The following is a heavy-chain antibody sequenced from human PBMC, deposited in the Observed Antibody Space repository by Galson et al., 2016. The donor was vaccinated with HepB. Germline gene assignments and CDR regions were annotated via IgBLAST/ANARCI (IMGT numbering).Heavy chain of an antibody. Sequence: ETLSLTCAVSGVSVTSGGYYWSWIRQPPGKGLEWIGYCYYTANTGYNPSLESRVTISRDTSKNHFYLTLNPQTAADTAVYYCARVSHDPFDIWGQGTMVTVSS. V-gene: IGHV4-61*03. CDR2: CYYTANT. CDR3: ARVSHDPFDI. J-gene: IGHJ3*02. CDR1: GVSVTSGGYY.